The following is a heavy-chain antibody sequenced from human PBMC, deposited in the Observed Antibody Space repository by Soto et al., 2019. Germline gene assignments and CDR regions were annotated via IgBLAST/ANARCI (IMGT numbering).Heavy chain of an antibody. V-gene: IGHV4-4*02. D-gene: IGHD2-2*02. J-gene: IGHJ5*02. Sequence: TLSLTCAVSGGSISSSNWWSWVRQPPGKGLEWIGEIYHSGSTNYNPSLKSRVTISVDKSKNQFSLKLSSVTAADTAVYYCASLGYCSSTSCYTDWFDPWGQGTLVTVSS. CDR3: ASLGYCSSTSCYTDWFDP. CDR2: IYHSGST. CDR1: GGSISSSNW.